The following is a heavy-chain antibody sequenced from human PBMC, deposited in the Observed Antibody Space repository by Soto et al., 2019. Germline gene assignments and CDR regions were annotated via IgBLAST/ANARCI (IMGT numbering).Heavy chain of an antibody. CDR1: GGSISSGGYY. J-gene: IGHJ4*02. CDR3: ARQTYLGYCSGGSCESTYFDY. V-gene: IGHV4-31*03. Sequence: QVQLQESGPGLVKPSQTLSLTCTVSGGSISSGGYYWSWIRQHPGKGLEWIGYIYYSGSTYYNPSLKSRVTISVDTSKNQFSLKLSSVTAADTAVYYCARQTYLGYCSGGSCESTYFDYWGQGTLVTVSS. D-gene: IGHD2-15*01. CDR2: IYYSGST.